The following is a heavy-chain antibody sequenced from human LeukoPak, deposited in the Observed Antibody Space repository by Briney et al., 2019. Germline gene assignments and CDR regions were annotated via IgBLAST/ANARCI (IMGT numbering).Heavy chain of an antibody. CDR2: ISNSGGRT. V-gene: IGHV3-23*01. J-gene: IGHJ4*02. CDR1: GITLSNYG. D-gene: IGHD3-22*01. Sequence: GGSLRLSCAVSGITLSNYGMSWVRQAPGKGLEWVAGISNSGGRTNYADSVKGRFTISRDNPKNTLYLQMNSLRAEDTAVYFCAKRGVVIRVILVGFHKEAYYFDSWGQGALVAVSS. CDR3: AKRGVVIRVILVGFHKEAYYFDS.